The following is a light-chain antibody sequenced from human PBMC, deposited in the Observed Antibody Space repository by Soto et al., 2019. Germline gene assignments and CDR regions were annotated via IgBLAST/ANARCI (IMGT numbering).Light chain of an antibody. Sequence: IVLTQSPAILALSPGDRATLSCRASQSVSSSYLAWYQHKPGQAPRLLIHGASIRAAGISDRFSGSASGTDFTLPIRRLEPEDFAIYYCQQYDNFPQTFGQGTKVDIK. CDR3: QQYDNFPQT. V-gene: IGKV3-20*01. J-gene: IGKJ1*01. CDR1: QSVSSSY. CDR2: GAS.